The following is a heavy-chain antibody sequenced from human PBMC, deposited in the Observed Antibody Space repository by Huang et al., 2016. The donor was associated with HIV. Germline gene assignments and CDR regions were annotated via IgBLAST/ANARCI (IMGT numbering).Heavy chain of an antibody. CDR3: AREVGDIVTTGAGDTFDI. Sequence: QVQLQESGPGLVKPSETLSLTCTVSGGSISSHYWSWIRQPPGKGLEWIGSIYYSGNTNYNPSLKSRVTISVDTSKNQFSLKLSSVTAADTAVYYCAREVGDIVTTGAGDTFDIWGQGTMVSVS. J-gene: IGHJ3*02. CDR2: IYYSGNT. D-gene: IGHD5-12*01. V-gene: IGHV4-59*11. CDR1: GGSISSHY.